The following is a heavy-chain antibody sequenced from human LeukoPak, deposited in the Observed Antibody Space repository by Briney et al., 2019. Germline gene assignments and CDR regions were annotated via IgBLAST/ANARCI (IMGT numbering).Heavy chain of an antibody. CDR2: ISWNSGSI. CDR1: GGSISRYY. D-gene: IGHD3-10*01. J-gene: IGHJ4*02. CDR3: AKDGAYGSGSYSSFDY. V-gene: IGHV3-9*01. Sequence: LSLTCTVSGGSISRYYWSWIRQPPGKGLEWVSGISWNSGSIGYADSVKGRFTISRDNAKNSLYLQMNSLRAEDTALYYCAKDGAYGSGSYSSFDYWGQGTLVTVSS.